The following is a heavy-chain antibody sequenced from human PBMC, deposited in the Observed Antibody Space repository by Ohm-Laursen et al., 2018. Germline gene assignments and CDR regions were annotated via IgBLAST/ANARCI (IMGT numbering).Heavy chain of an antibody. Sequence: QTLSLTCAISGDSVSSNSAAWNWIRQSPSRGLEWLGRTYYRSKWYNDYAVSVKSRITINPDTSKNQFSLKLSSVAAADTAVYYCARDRADIVPSTWFDPWGQGTLVTVSS. V-gene: IGHV6-1*01. CDR1: GDSVSSNSAA. CDR2: TYYRSKWYN. J-gene: IGHJ5*02. D-gene: IGHD2-8*01. CDR3: ARDRADIVPSTWFDP.